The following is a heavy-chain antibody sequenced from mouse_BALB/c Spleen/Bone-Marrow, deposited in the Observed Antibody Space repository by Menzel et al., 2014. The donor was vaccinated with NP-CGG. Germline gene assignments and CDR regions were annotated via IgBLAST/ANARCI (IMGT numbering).Heavy chain of an antibody. D-gene: IGHD2-4*01. J-gene: IGHJ4*01. CDR3: ARGGDDFSLDY. V-gene: IGHV1-69*01. CDR2: IDTSDSYT. Sequence: QVQLQQSGTELVMPGASVKMSCKASGYAFTDRWIHWVKQCPGQGLEWIGAIDTSDSYTNYNQKFKGKATLTVDESSSTAYIHLSSLTSEDSAVYYCARGGDDFSLDYWGQRTSVTVSS. CDR1: GYAFTDRW.